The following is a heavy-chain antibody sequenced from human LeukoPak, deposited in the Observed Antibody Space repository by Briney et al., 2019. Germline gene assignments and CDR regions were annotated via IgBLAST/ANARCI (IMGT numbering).Heavy chain of an antibody. CDR1: GYTFTGYY. CDR2: INPNSGGT. CDR3: ARDRAPRYFDWLPLDY. D-gene: IGHD3-9*01. Sequence: GASVKVSCKASGYTFTGYYMHWVRQAPGQGLEWMGWINPNSGGTNYAQKFQGRVTMTRDTSISTAYMELSRLRSDDTAVYYCARDRAPRYFDWLPLDYWGQGTLVTVSS. V-gene: IGHV1-2*02. J-gene: IGHJ4*02.